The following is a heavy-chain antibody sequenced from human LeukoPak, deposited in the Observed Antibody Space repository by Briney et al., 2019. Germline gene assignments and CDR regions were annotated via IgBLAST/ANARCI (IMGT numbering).Heavy chain of an antibody. V-gene: IGHV1-46*01. CDR3: ARDVMVAAYFFDS. J-gene: IGHJ4*02. CDR1: GYTFTSYS. CDR2: INPGVGST. Sequence: ASVRVSCKASGYTFTSYSMHWVRQAPGQGLEWMGIINPGVGSTSYAQKFQGRVTMTRDTSTSIVYMELSSLRSDDTAVYYCARDVMVAAYFFDSWGQGTLVTVSS. D-gene: IGHD2-15*01.